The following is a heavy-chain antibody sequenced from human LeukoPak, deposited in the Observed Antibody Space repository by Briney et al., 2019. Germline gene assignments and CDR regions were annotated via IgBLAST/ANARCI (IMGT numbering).Heavy chain of an antibody. CDR3: ARGRILDFGVVNGGYYFDY. V-gene: IGHV4-34*01. D-gene: IGHD3-3*01. CDR2: INHSGST. J-gene: IGHJ4*02. Sequence: PSETLSLTCAVYGGSFSGYHWSWIRQPPGKGLEWIGEINHSGSTNYNPSLKSRVTISVDTSKNQFSLKLSSVTAADTAVYYCARGRILDFGVVNGGYYFDYWGQGTLVTVSS. CDR1: GGSFSGYH.